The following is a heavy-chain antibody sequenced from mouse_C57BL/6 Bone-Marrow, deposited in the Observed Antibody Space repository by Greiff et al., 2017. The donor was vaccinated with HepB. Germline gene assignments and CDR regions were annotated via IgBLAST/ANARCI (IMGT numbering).Heavy chain of an antibody. CDR1: GISITTGNYR. CDR3: ARDHGSSGDYYAMDY. D-gene: IGHD1-1*01. Sequence: EVQLQESGPGLVKPSQTVFLTCAVTGISITTGNYRWSWIRQFPGNKLEWIGYIYYSGTITYNPSLTSRTTITRDTPKNQFFLEMNSLTAEDTATYYGARDHGSSGDYYAMDYWGQGTSVTVSS. CDR2: IYYSGTI. J-gene: IGHJ4*01. V-gene: IGHV3-5*01.